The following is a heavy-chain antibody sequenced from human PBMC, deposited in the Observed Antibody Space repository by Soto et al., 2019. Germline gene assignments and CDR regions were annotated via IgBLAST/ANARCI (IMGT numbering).Heavy chain of an antibody. Sequence: GASVKVSCKASGYTFTSYGISWVRQAPGQGLEWMGWISAYNGNTNYAQKLQGRVTITADESTSTAYMELSSLRSEDTAVYYCASHSYGYFPHYYHGMDVWGQGTTVTVSS. V-gene: IGHV1-18*01. D-gene: IGHD5-18*01. J-gene: IGHJ6*02. CDR3: ASHSYGYFPHYYHGMDV. CDR2: ISAYNGNT. CDR1: GYTFTSYG.